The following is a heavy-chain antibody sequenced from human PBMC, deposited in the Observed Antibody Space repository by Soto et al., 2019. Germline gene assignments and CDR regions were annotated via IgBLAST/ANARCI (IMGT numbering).Heavy chain of an antibody. CDR2: IGSRTGDYAT. J-gene: IGHJ5*02. V-gene: IGHV3-73*01. D-gene: IGHD1-26*01. Sequence: GGSLRLSCAASGFTFSGAGLNWIRQASGKGLEWVGRIGSRTGDYATTYAASVKGRFTISRDESKNTAYLHMNSLMIEDTAVYYCAKYSGSSNTPAALGQGTLVTVSS. CDR1: GFTFSGAG. CDR3: AKYSGSSNTPAA.